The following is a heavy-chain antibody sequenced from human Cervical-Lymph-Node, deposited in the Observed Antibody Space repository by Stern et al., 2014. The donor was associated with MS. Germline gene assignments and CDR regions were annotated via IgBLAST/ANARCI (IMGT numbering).Heavy chain of an antibody. CDR3: ARAHPLGAAAASFDC. CDR2: ISAYNGNT. CDR1: GYTFTTYG. J-gene: IGHJ4*02. V-gene: IGHV1-18*04. Sequence: VQLVQSGAEVKKPGASVKVSCTASGYTFTTYGISWVRQAPGQGLEWMGWISAYNGNTQYAQKIQGRVTLTTDTSTSTAYMELRSLRSDDTAVYYCARAHPLGAAAASFDCWGQGTLVTVSS. D-gene: IGHD6-13*01.